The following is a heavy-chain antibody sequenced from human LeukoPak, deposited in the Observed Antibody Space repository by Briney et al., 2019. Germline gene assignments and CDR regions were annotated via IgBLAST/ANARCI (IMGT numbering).Heavy chain of an antibody. D-gene: IGHD3-10*01. J-gene: IGHJ6*02. CDR1: GYTFTGCY. Sequence: GASVKVSCRASGYTFTGCYMHWVRQAPGQGLEWRGWINPNSGGTGCAQKFQGRVTGARDTSIGTAYMELSRLRSDDTAVYYCARVNYYYGSGSYSYYYGMDVWGQGTTVTVSS. V-gene: IGHV1-2*02. CDR3: ARVNYYYGSGSYSYYYGMDV. CDR2: INPNSGGT.